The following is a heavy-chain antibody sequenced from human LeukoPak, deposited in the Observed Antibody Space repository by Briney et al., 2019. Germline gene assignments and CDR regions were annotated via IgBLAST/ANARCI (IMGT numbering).Heavy chain of an antibody. V-gene: IGHV1-2*02. J-gene: IGHJ5*02. Sequence: ASVKVSCKASRYTFTGYYMHWVRQAPGQGLEWMGWINPNSGGTNYAQKFQGRVTMTRDTSISTAYMELSRLRSDDTAVYYCARGIVVVPAANRGDWFDPWGQGTLVTVSS. D-gene: IGHD2-2*01. CDR1: RYTFTGYY. CDR3: ARGIVVVPAANRGDWFDP. CDR2: INPNSGGT.